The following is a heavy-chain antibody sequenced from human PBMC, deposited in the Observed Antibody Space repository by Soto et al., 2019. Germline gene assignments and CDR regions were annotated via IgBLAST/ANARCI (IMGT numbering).Heavy chain of an antibody. Sequence: EVQLLESGGGLVQPGGSLRLSCAASGFTFSSYAMSWVRQAPGKGLEWVSAISGSGGSTYYADSVKGRFTISRDNSKNTLDLQMNSLRAEDTAVYYCAKAGGSGSYYIRGWFDPWGQGTLVTVSS. CDR3: AKAGGSGSYYIRGWFDP. J-gene: IGHJ5*02. D-gene: IGHD3-10*01. CDR1: GFTFSSYA. V-gene: IGHV3-23*01. CDR2: ISGSGGST.